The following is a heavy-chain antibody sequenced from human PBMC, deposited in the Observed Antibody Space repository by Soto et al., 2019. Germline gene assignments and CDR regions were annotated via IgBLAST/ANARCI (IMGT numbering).Heavy chain of an antibody. J-gene: IGHJ6*02. CDR2: VSPPFRTS. Sequence: QVQLVQSGAEVKKPGSSVKVSCKTSGVSFNNNGIGWVRQAPGHGLEWMGGVSPPFRTSNYARKFQGRISVTAHPSTGTVNMELSSLTSEDKAQYYCARVLYYGSGSYSPYGMDVWGQGTRVTVSS. CDR3: ARVLYYGSGSYSPYGMDV. D-gene: IGHD3-10*01. CDR1: GVSFNNNG. V-gene: IGHV1-69*01.